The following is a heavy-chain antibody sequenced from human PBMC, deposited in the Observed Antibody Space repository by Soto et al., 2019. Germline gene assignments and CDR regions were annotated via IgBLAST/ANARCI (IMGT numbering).Heavy chain of an antibody. CDR3: EKSVIAARQVIYYYYYGMDV. CDR2: ISYDGSNK. Sequence: QVQLVESGGGGVHPGRSLRLSCAASGFTFSSYGMHWVRQAPGKGLELVEVISYDGSNKYYADSVKGRFTISRDNSKNTLYLQMNSLRAEDTAVYYCEKSVIAARQVIYYYYYGMDVWGQGTTVTVSS. J-gene: IGHJ6*02. V-gene: IGHV3-30*18. D-gene: IGHD6-6*01. CDR1: GFTFSSYG.